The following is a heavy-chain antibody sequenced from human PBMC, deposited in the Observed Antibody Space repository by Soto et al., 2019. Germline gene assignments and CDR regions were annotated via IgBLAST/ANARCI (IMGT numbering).Heavy chain of an antibody. CDR3: AKDDSYDILTGYYSYYFDY. Sequence: GGSLRLSCAASGFTFSSYAMSWVRQAPGKGLEWVSAISGSGGSTYYADSVKGRFTISRDNSKNTLYLQMNSLRAEDTAVYYCAKDDSYDILTGYYSYYFDYWGQGTLVTVSS. V-gene: IGHV3-23*01. CDR2: ISGSGGST. J-gene: IGHJ4*02. D-gene: IGHD3-9*01. CDR1: GFTFSSYA.